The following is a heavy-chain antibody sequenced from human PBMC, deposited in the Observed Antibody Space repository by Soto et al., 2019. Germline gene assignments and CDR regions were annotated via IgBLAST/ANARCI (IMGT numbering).Heavy chain of an antibody. D-gene: IGHD2-21*02. J-gene: IGHJ4*02. CDR1: GGSISSSSYY. Sequence: SETLSLTCTVSGGSISSSSYYWGWIRQPPGKGLEWIGSIYYSGSTYYNPSLKSRVTISVDTSKNQFSLKLSSVTAADTAVYYCARLPEDVVVTAAYTPDYWGQGTLVTVSS. CDR2: IYYSGST. CDR3: ARLPEDVVVTAAYTPDY. V-gene: IGHV4-39*01.